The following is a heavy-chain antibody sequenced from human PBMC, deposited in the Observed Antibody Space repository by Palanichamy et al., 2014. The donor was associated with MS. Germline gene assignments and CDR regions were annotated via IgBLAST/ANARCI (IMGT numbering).Heavy chain of an antibody. CDR1: RHLQQLC. Sequence: QLVQSGAEVKKAWVLGEGLLQGFWRHLQQLCYQLGATGPGQGLEWMGGIIPIFGTANYAQKFQGRVTITADESTSTAYMELSSLRSEDTAVYYCARRKYSSSSGLPDYWGQGTLVTVSS. D-gene: IGHD6-6*01. CDR3: ARRKYSSSSGLPDY. J-gene: IGHJ4*02. V-gene: IGHV1-69*01. CDR2: IIPIFGTA.